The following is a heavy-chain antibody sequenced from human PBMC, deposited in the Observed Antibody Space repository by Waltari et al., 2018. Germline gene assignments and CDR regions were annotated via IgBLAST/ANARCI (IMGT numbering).Heavy chain of an antibody. CDR3: APLPGGSGQTFDY. D-gene: IGHD3-10*01. CDR2: IDPEDGET. V-gene: IGHV1-69-2*01. CDR1: GYTFIDYF. Sequence: EVQLVQSGVEVKKPGATVKISCKASGYTFIDYFMHWVQQAPGKGLEWVGRIDPEDGETVYAEKFQGRVTITADTSTDTSYLELSSLRSDDTAVYYCAPLPGGSGQTFDYWGQGTLLTVSS. J-gene: IGHJ4*02.